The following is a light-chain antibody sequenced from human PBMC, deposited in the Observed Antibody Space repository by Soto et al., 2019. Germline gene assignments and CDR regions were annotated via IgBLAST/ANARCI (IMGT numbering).Light chain of an antibody. Sequence: NFMLTQPHSVSESPGKTVTISCTRSSGSIASDYVQWYQQRPGSAPSTVIYKDDQRRSGVPDRFSGAIDSSSNSASLTISGLQTEDEADYYCQSYDSNDQVFGGGTKLTVL. CDR3: QSYDSNDQV. J-gene: IGLJ3*02. CDR2: KDD. CDR1: SGSIASDY. V-gene: IGLV6-57*04.